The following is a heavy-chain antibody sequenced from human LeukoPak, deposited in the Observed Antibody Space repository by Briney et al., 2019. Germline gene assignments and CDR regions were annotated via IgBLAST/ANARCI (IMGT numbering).Heavy chain of an antibody. Sequence: SGGSLRLSCAASGFPFNTYGMNWVRQAPGKGLEWVAFVRYDGSNKYYADSVQGRFTISRDNSKDILSLQMTSLRAEDTGVYYCAKLNPAKGAVDMWGQGTVVAVSS. D-gene: IGHD1-14*01. V-gene: IGHV3-30*02. J-gene: IGHJ3*02. CDR2: VRYDGSNK. CDR3: AKLNPAKGAVDM. CDR1: GFPFNTYG.